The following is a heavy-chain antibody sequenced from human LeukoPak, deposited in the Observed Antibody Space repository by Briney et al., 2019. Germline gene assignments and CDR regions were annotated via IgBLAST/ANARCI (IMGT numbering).Heavy chain of an antibody. CDR1: GGSISSAGYY. J-gene: IGHJ4*02. CDR3: ARLDGSYCSSTSCSIGFDY. CDR2: IYYSGST. Sequence: SQTLSLTCTVSGGSISSAGYYWSWIRQHPGKGLEWIGYIYYSGSTYYNPSLKSRVTISVDTSKNQFSLKLSSVTAADTAVYYCARLDGSYCSSTSCSIGFDYWGQGTLVTVSS. V-gene: IGHV4-31*03. D-gene: IGHD2-2*01.